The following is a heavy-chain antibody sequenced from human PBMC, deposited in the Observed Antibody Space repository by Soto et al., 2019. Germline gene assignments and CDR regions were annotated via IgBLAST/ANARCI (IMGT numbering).Heavy chain of an antibody. V-gene: IGHV3-21*01. J-gene: IGHJ6*02. CDR1: GFTFSSYS. Sequence: GGSLRLSCAASGFTFSSYSMNWVRQAPGKGLEWVSSISSSSSYIYYADSVKGRFTISRDNAKNSLYLQMNSLRAEDTAVYYCARDGETYYDILSGGRYYYYGMDVWGQGTTVTVSS. CDR2: ISSSSSYI. D-gene: IGHD3-9*01. CDR3: ARDGETYYDILSGGRYYYYGMDV.